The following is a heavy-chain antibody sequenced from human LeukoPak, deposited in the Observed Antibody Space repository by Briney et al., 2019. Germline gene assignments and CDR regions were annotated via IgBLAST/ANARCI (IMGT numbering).Heavy chain of an antibody. J-gene: IGHJ4*02. V-gene: IGHV1-46*01. CDR1: GYTFTSYY. Sequence: ASVKVSCKAFGYTFTSYYMHWVRQAPGQGLEWMGIINPSGGSASYARKFQGRVTMTRDTSTSTVYMELSSLRSEDTAVYYCASCSGGSCYYDYWGQGTLVTVSS. CDR2: INPSGGSA. D-gene: IGHD2-15*01. CDR3: ASCSGGSCYYDY.